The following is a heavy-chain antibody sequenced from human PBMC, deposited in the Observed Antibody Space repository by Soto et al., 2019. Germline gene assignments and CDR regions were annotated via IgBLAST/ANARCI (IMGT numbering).Heavy chain of an antibody. CDR2: ISSSSSYI. V-gene: IGHV3-21*01. D-gene: IGHD3-10*01. CDR1: GFTFSSYS. Sequence: PGGSLRLSCAASGFTFSSYSMNWVRQAPGKGLEWVSSISSSSSYIYYADSVKGRFTISRDNAKNSLYLQMNSLRAEDTAVYYCASTIKTVGRKPYYYYYYGMDVWGQGTTVTVSS. CDR3: ASTIKTVGRKPYYYYYYGMDV. J-gene: IGHJ6*02.